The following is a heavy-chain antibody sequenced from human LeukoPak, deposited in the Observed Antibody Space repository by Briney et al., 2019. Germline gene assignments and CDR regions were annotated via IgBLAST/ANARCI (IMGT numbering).Heavy chain of an antibody. J-gene: IGHJ6*03. CDR1: GYTFTSYG. Sequence: ASVKVSCKASGYTFTSYGISWVRQAPGQGLEWMGWISAYNGNTNYAQKLQGRVTMTTDTSTSTAYMELRSLRSDDTAVYYCARLDHGFWSGYPKYYYYYYMDVWGKGTTVTVSS. CDR2: ISAYNGNT. CDR3: ARLDHGFWSGYPKYYYYYYMDV. V-gene: IGHV1-18*01. D-gene: IGHD3-3*01.